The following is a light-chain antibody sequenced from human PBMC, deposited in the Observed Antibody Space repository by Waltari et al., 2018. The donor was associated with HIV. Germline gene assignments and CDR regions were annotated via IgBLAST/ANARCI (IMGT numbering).Light chain of an antibody. V-gene: IGLV3-21*02. CDR1: NIRTKS. CDR2: DDV. Sequence: YVLTQPPSVSVAPGQTARITCGGNNIRTKSVHWYQQKPGQAPVLVVYDDVDRPSGIPERFSGSNSGNTATLTSSRVDAGDEADYYCQVWDSGSEPPVVFGGGTKLTVL. CDR3: QVWDSGSEPPVV. J-gene: IGLJ2*01.